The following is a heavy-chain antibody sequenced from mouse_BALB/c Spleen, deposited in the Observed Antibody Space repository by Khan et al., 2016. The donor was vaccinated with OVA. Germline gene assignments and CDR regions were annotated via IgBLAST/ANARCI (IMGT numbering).Heavy chain of an antibody. CDR2: ISYSGNT. Sequence: EVKLEESGPGLVKPSQSLSLTCTVTGYSITTDYAWNWIRQFPGNKLEWMGYISYSGNTKYNPSLKSRISITRDISKNQFFLQLKSVTTEDTARYYCARIYGGDFDYWGQGTTLTVSS. J-gene: IGHJ2*01. V-gene: IGHV3-2*02. CDR1: GYSITTDYA. D-gene: IGHD1-1*01. CDR3: ARIYGGDFDY.